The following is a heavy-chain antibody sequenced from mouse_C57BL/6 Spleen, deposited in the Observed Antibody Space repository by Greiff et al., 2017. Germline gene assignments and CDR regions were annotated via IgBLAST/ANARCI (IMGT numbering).Heavy chain of an antibody. Sequence: EVMLVESGGDLVKPGGSLKLSCAASGFTFSSYGMSWVRQTPDKRLEWVATISSGGSYTYYPDSVKGRFTISRDNAKNTLYLQMSSLKSEDTAMYYCARPYYYGSSPNWYFDVWGTGTTVTVSS. CDR3: ARPYYYGSSPNWYFDV. D-gene: IGHD1-1*01. J-gene: IGHJ1*03. CDR2: ISSGGSYT. CDR1: GFTFSSYG. V-gene: IGHV5-6*01.